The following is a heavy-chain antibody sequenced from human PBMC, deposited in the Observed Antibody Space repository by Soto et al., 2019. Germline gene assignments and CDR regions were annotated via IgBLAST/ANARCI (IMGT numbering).Heavy chain of an antibody. CDR2: IKKDGSEP. J-gene: IGHJ5*02. CDR3: VSYARGVEGPYNWFDP. D-gene: IGHD3-16*01. V-gene: IGHV3-7*01. Sequence: EVQLVEAGGGLVQPGGSLRLSCVASGFTFSNYWMTWSRQAPGKGLEWVANIKKDGSEPKSVDSVKGRFTISRDNAKNSVYLEMDSLRVEDTAVYYCVSYARGVEGPYNWFDPWGQGTLVTVFS. CDR1: GFTFSNYW.